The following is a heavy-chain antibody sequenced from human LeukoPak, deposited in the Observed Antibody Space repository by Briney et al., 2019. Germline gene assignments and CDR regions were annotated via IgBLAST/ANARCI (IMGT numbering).Heavy chain of an antibody. Sequence: GGSLRLSCAASGFTVSSNYMSWVRQAPGKGLEWVSVIYSGGSTYYADSVKGRLTISRDNSKNTLYLQMNSLRAEDTAVYYCARAVSTVTTWDYWGQGTLVTVSS. CDR3: ARAVSTVTTWDY. CDR2: IYSGGST. CDR1: GFTVSSNY. J-gene: IGHJ4*02. D-gene: IGHD4-11*01. V-gene: IGHV3-66*01.